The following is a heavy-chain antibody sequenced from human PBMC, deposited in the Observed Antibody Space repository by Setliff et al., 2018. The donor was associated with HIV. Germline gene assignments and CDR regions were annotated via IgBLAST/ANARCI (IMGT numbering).Heavy chain of an antibody. CDR3: ARDSSTGFFSAAY. CDR2: INPSGDFT. Sequence: GASVKVSCKASGYTFNTCYVHWVRQAPGQGLEWMGLINPSGDFTFYAQKFQGRVIMTRDTSANTVYLEIRSLISEDTAVYYCARDSSTGFFSAAYWGQGALVTVSS. V-gene: IGHV1-46*02. J-gene: IGHJ4*02. CDR1: GYTFNTCY. D-gene: IGHD6-19*01.